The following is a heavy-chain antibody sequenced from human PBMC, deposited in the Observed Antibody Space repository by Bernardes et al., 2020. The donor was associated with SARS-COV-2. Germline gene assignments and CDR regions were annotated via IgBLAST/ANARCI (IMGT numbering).Heavy chain of an antibody. CDR3: ARADFSGWDPDYGLDV. V-gene: IGHV3-64*02. Sequence: GGSLRLSCAASGFTFSSHAMHWVRQAPGKGLKYVSGIRSNGVSTTYADSVKGRVTISRDNFKNTLYLQMGSLRAEDMGVYYCARADFSGWDPDYGLDVWGQGTTVTVS. CDR2: IRSNGVST. J-gene: IGHJ6*02. D-gene: IGHD6-19*01. CDR1: GFTFSSHA.